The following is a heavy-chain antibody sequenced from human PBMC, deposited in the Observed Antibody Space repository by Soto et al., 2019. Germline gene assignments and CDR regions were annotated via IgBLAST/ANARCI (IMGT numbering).Heavy chain of an antibody. CDR3: ARIVGIRNSIGQRYYFDY. Sequence: QLQLQESGPGLVKPSETLSLTCTVSGGSVSSTSYYWGWIRQPPGKGLEWIGSIYYSGSTYYNPSLKSRVTISVDTSKNQFSLKLSSVTAADTAVYHCARIVGIRNSIGQRYYFDYWGQGTLVTVSS. D-gene: IGHD6-19*01. CDR2: IYYSGST. J-gene: IGHJ4*02. CDR1: GGSVSSTSYY. V-gene: IGHV4-39*01.